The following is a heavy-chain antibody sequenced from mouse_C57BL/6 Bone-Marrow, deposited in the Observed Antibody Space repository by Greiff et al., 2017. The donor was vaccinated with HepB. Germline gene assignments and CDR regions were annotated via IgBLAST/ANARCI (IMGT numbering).Heavy chain of an antibody. CDR3: ARWDSSGLFAY. J-gene: IGHJ3*01. CDR2: ISSGSSTI. CDR1: GFTFSDYG. V-gene: IGHV5-17*01. Sequence: EVKLVESGGGLVKPGGSLKLSCAASGFTFSDYGMHWVRQAPEKGLEWVAYISSGSSTIYYADTVKGRFTISRDNAKNTLFLQMTSLRSEDTAMYYCARWDSSGLFAYWGQGTLVTVSA. D-gene: IGHD3-2*02.